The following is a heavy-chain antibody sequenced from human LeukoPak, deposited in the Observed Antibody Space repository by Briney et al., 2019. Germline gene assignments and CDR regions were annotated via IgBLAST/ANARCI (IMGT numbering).Heavy chain of an antibody. D-gene: IGHD6-6*01. Sequence: PSETLSLTCAVYGGSFSGYYWSWIRQSPGKGLEWIGTIYYSGSTYYNPSLKSRVAMSVDTSKNQFSLKMTSVTAADTAVYYCVRHEYRSSYFDYWGQGTLVTVSS. V-gene: IGHV4-34*01. CDR2: IYYSGST. CDR3: VRHEYRSSYFDY. CDR1: GGSFSGYY. J-gene: IGHJ4*02.